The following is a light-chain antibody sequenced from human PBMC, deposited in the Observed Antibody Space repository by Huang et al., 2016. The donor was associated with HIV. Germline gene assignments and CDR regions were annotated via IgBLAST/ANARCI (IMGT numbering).Light chain of an antibody. J-gene: IGKJ1*01. V-gene: IGKV1-6*01. CDR2: AAS. CDR1: QGIGND. CDR3: LQDYNYPRT. Sequence: AIQMTQSPSSLSASVGDRVTVTCRANQGIGNDLGWYQQKPGKAPKLLIYAASSLQSGVPSRFSGSGSGTDFTLTISSLQPEDFATYYCLQDYNYPRTFGQGTKVEIK.